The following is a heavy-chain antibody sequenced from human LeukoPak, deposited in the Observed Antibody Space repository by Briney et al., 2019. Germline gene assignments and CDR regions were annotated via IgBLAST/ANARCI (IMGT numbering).Heavy chain of an antibody. CDR2: IFFDGTMQ. Sequence: GGSLRLSCAASGFTFNNYVMHWVRQAPGKGLEWVAVIFFDGTMQYYADSIKGRFTISRDNSKNTLYLQMNRLRPEDTAVYYCARDPRGPTGYDSSARDSFDSWGQGTLVTVSS. CDR3: ARDPRGPTGYDSSARDSFDS. J-gene: IGHJ4*02. D-gene: IGHD3-22*01. CDR1: GFTFNNYV. V-gene: IGHV3-30*14.